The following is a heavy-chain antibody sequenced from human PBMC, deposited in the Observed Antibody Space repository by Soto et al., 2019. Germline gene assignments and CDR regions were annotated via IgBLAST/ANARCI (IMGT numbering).Heavy chain of an antibody. CDR3: ARFXSXPWXDP. Sequence: PSETLSLTCTVSGGSISSYYWSWIRQPPGKGLEWIGYIYYSGSTNYNPSLKSRVTISVDTSKNQFSLKLSSVTAADTAVYYCARFXSXPWXDPWGQGTLVTVSS. V-gene: IGHV4-59*01. J-gene: IGHJ5*02. CDR2: IYYSGST. CDR1: GGSISSYY.